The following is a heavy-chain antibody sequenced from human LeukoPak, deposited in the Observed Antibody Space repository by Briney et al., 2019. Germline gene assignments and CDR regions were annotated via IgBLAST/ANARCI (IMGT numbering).Heavy chain of an antibody. CDR2: IYYSGST. V-gene: IGHV4-59*11. Sequence: SETLSLTCTVSGGSISSHYWSWIQQPPGKGLEWIGYIYYSGSTNYNPSLKSRVTISVDTSKNQFSLKLSSVTAADTAVYYCARARNWNLFDYWGQGTLVTVSS. D-gene: IGHD1-1*01. J-gene: IGHJ4*02. CDR3: ARARNWNLFDY. CDR1: GGSISSHY.